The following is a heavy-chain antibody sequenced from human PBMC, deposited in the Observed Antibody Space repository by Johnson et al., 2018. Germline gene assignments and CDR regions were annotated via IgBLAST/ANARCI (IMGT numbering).Heavy chain of an antibody. CDR2: IYSGGST. CDR3: ARGETGNQLLYDSFDI. V-gene: IGHV3-30*14. D-gene: IGHD2-2*01. CDR1: GFTFSSYA. J-gene: IGHJ3*02. Sequence: QVQLVQSGGGVVQPGRSLRLSCAASGFTFSSYAMHWVRQAPGKGLEWVAVIYSGGSTYYADSVKGRFTISRDNSKNTLYLQMNSLRAEDTAVYYCARGETGNQLLYDSFDIWGQGTMVTVSS.